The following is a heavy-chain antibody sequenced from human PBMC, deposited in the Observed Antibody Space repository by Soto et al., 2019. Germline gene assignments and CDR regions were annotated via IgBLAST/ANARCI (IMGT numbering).Heavy chain of an antibody. CDR1: GGSVSSGSYY. D-gene: IGHD1-7*01. CDR3: ASLHNWTYSGWFDP. V-gene: IGHV4-61*01. J-gene: IGHJ5*02. Sequence: QVQLQESGPGLVKPSETLSLTCTVSGGSVSSGSYYWSWIRQPPGKGLEWIGYIYYSGSTNYNPSLKSRVTISEDTSKNQCARKRSSVTAADTAAYDCASLHNWTYSGWFDPWGQGTLVTVSS. CDR2: IYYSGST.